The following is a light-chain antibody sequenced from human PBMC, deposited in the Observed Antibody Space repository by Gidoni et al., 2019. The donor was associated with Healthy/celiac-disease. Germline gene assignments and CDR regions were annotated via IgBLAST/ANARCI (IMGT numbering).Light chain of an antibody. J-gene: IGLJ3*02. CDR2: GNS. CDR1: SSNIGAGYD. Sequence: QSVLTQPPPVSAAPGQRVPTSCTGSSSNIGAGYDVHWYQQLPGTAPKLLIYGNSNRPSGVPDRFSGSKSGTSASLAITGLQAEDEADYYCQSYDSSLSGWVFGGGTKLTVL. V-gene: IGLV1-40*01. CDR3: QSYDSSLSGWV.